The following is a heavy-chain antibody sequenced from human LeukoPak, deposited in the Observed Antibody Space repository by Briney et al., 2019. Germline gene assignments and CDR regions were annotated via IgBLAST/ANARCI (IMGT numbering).Heavy chain of an antibody. J-gene: IGHJ4*02. CDR1: GGSISSSSYY. V-gene: IGHV4-39*07. CDR2: IYYSGST. CDR3: ARDPIAVAVPDY. Sequence: SETLSLTCTVSGGSISSSSYYWGWIRQPPGKGLEWIGSIYYSGSTYYNPSLKSRVTISVDTSKNQFSLKLSSVTAADTAVYYCARDPIAVAVPDYWGQGTLVTVSS. D-gene: IGHD6-19*01.